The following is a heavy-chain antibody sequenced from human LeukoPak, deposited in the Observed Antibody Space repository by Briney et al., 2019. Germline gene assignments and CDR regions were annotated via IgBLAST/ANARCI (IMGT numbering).Heavy chain of an antibody. Sequence: ASVKVSCKASGYTFTSYGISWVRQAPGQGLEWMGWISGYNGNTNYAEKLQDRVTMTTDTSTSTAYMELRSLRSDDTAVYYCARDTFRVTTPFDYWGQGTLVTVSS. CDR3: ARDTFRVTTPFDY. V-gene: IGHV1-18*01. CDR1: GYTFTSYG. CDR2: ISGYNGNT. D-gene: IGHD4-11*01. J-gene: IGHJ4*02.